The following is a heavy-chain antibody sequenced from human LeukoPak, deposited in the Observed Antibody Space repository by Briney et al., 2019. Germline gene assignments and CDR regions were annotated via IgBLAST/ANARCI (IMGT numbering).Heavy chain of an antibody. CDR3: ATMVRGATPHPDY. Sequence: SETLSLTCTVSGGSISSNNYYWGWIRQPPGTGLEWIGSIYYSGSTYYNPSLKSRVTISADTSKNQFSLKLSSVTAADTAVYYRATMVRGATPHPDYWGQGTLVTVSS. J-gene: IGHJ4*02. CDR2: IYYSGST. D-gene: IGHD3-10*01. CDR1: GGSISSNNYY. V-gene: IGHV4-39*01.